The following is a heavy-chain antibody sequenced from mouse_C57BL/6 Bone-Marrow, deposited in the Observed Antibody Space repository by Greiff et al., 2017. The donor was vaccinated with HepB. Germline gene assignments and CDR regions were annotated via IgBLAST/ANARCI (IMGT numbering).Heavy chain of an antibody. J-gene: IGHJ1*03. V-gene: IGHV1-76*01. CDR2: IYPGSGNT. CDR1: GYTFTDYY. CDR3: ARTLPYWYFDV. Sequence: VKLQESGAELVRPGASVKLSCKASGYTFTDYYINWVKQRPGQGLEWIARIYPGSGNTYYNEKFKGKATLTAEKSSSTAYMQLSSLTSEDSAVYFCARTLPYWYFDVWGTGTTVTVSS.